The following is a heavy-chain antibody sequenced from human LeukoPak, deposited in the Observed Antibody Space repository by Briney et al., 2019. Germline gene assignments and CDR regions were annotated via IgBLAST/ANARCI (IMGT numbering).Heavy chain of an antibody. V-gene: IGHV1-69*05. D-gene: IGHD2-15*01. CDR1: GGTFSSYA. Sequence: ASVKVSCKASGGTFSSYAISWVRQAPGQGLEWMGGIIPIFGTANYAQKFQGRVTITTDESTSTAYMELSSLRSEDTAVYYCARRYCSGGSCYVFDYWGQGTLVTVSS. J-gene: IGHJ4*02. CDR3: ARRYCSGGSCYVFDY. CDR2: IIPIFGTA.